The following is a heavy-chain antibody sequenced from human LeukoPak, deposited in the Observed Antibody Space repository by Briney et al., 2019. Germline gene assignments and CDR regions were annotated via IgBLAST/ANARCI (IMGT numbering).Heavy chain of an antibody. D-gene: IGHD5-12*01. CDR3: ARGPLGRRGYSGYVTFDY. CDR1: GGTFSSYT. J-gene: IGHJ4*02. V-gene: IGHV1-69*02. Sequence: GASVKVSCKASGGTFSSYTISWVRQAPGQGLEWMGRIIPILGIANYAQKFQGRVTITADKSTSTAYMELSSLRSEDTAVYYCARGPLGRRGYSGYVTFDYWGQGTLVTVSS. CDR2: IIPILGIA.